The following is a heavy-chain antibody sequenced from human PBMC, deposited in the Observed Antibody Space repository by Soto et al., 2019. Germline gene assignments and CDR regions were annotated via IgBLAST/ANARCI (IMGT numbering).Heavy chain of an antibody. Sequence: GGSLRLSCAASGFTFSSYSMNWVRQAPGKGLEWVSSISSSSSYIYYADSVKGRFTISRDNAKNSLYLQMNSLIAEDTAVYYCARDRESAAGTVYFDYWGQGTLVTVSS. CDR3: ARDRESAAGTVYFDY. D-gene: IGHD6-13*01. V-gene: IGHV3-21*01. CDR1: GFTFSSYS. CDR2: ISSSSSYI. J-gene: IGHJ4*02.